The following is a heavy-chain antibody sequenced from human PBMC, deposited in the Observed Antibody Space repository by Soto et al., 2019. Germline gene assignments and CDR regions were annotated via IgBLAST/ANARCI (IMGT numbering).Heavy chain of an antibody. CDR3: PREVGAHRFDF. CDR2: MNHNSGNT. CDR1: GYTFTSYD. Sequence: QVQLVQSGAEVKKPGASVKVSCKASGYTFTSYDMNWVRQATGQGLEWMGWMNHNSGNTGYAQKFQGRVTMTRNTYISKAYMELRSVRSEDTAVCYWPREVGAHRFDFWGQGTLVTVSS. J-gene: IGHJ4*02. D-gene: IGHD1-26*01. V-gene: IGHV1-8*01.